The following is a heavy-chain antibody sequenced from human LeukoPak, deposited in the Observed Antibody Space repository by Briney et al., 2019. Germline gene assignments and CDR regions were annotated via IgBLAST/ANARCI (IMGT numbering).Heavy chain of an antibody. CDR3: ARATIWFADPSRLSAFDI. CDR1: GFTFSSSW. J-gene: IGHJ3*02. CDR2: IKEDGTAK. V-gene: IGHV3-7*01. Sequence: GGSLRLSCAASGFTFSSSWMAWVRQAPGKGLEWVGNIKEDGTAKNYVVSVRGRFTISRDNAKNSLYLQMNSLRGEDTAVYYCARATIWFADPSRLSAFDIWGQGTMVTVSS. D-gene: IGHD3-10*01.